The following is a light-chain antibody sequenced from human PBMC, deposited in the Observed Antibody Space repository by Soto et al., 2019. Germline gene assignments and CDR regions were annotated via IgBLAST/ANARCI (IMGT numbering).Light chain of an antibody. V-gene: IGLV2-14*01. J-gene: IGLJ2*01. CDR3: SSYTRSSTLVA. CDR2: EVS. Sequence: QSALTQPASVSGSPGQSITISCTGTSSDVGGYNYVSWYQQHPGKAPKLMIYEVSNRPSGVSNRFSGSKSGNPASLTISWLQAEDEADYYCSSYTRSSTLVAFGGGTKLTVL. CDR1: SSDVGGYNY.